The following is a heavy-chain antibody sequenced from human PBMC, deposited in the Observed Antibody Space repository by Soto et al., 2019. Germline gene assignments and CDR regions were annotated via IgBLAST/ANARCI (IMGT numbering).Heavy chain of an antibody. J-gene: IGHJ4*02. CDR3: ATDYSSTGYGLGY. V-gene: IGHV3-33*01. CDR2: IWSDGSNE. Sequence: QAQLVESGGGVVQPGRSLRLSCAASGFTFSSHGMHWVRQAPGKGLEWVAVIWSDGSNEYYADSVKGRFTISRDNSKNSLYLQMSSLGVEDTAVYYCATDYSSTGYGLGYWGQGALVTVSS. CDR1: GFTFSSHG. D-gene: IGHD6-19*01.